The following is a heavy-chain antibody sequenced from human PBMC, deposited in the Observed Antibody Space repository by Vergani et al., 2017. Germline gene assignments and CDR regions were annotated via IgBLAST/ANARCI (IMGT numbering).Heavy chain of an antibody. V-gene: IGHV1-69*01. CDR1: GATFSSYA. CDR2: IIPIFGTA. Sequence: QVQLVQSGAEVKKPGSSVKVSCKSSGATFSSYAISWVRQAPGQGLEWMGGIIPIFGTANYAQKFQGRVTITADESTSTAYMELSGLGPEDTAEYYCAGGLISTTFFDYWGQGTLVTVSS. J-gene: IGHJ4*02. CDR3: AGGLISTTFFDY. D-gene: IGHD2/OR15-2a*01.